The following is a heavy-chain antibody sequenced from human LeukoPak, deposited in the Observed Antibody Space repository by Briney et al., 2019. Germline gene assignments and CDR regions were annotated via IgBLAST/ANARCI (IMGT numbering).Heavy chain of an antibody. CDR2: ISSSSSTI. Sequence: GGSLRLSCAASGFTFSSYCMNWVRQAPGKGLEWVSYISSSSSTIYYADPVKGRLILSRENAKKSPYMQMNSLRAEETAMYYCARDNDVVLGGVHHDVFDIWGEGTMVTVSS. V-gene: IGHV3-48*04. CDR1: GFTFSSYC. J-gene: IGHJ3*02. CDR3: ARDNDVVLGGVHHDVFDI. D-gene: IGHD2-15*01.